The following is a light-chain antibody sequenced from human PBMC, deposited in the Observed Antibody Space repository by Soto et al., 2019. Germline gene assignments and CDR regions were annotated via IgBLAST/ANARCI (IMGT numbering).Light chain of an antibody. J-gene: IGKJ1*01. CDR3: QHYNGYSEA. CDR1: QTISSW. V-gene: IGKV1-5*03. CDR2: KAS. Sequence: DIQMTQSPSTLSGSVGDRVTITCRASQTISSWLAWYQQKPGKAPKLLIYKASTLKSGVPSRFSGSGSGTEFTLTISSLQADDFATYYCQHYNGYSEAFGEGTKV.